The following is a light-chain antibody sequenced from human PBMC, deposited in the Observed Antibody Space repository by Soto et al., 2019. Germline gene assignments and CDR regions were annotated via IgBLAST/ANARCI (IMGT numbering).Light chain of an antibody. Sequence: EIVLTQSPGTLSLSPGERATLSCRASQTFSNSFLSWFQQIPGQAPRLLIYGASMRATGIPDRFSGSGSGTDFTLTISRLEPEDFEVYYCQQYVASPYTFGQGTKVDIK. CDR2: GAS. CDR1: QTFSNSF. CDR3: QQYVASPYT. V-gene: IGKV3-20*01. J-gene: IGKJ2*01.